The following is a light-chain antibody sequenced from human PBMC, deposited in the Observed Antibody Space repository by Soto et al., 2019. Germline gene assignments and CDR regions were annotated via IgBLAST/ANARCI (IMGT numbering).Light chain of an antibody. V-gene: IGKV1-9*01. Sequence: DIQLTQSPSFLSASVGDRVTITCRASQGISSYLAWYQQKPGKAPKLLIYAASTLQSGVPSRFSGSGSGTEFTLTISSLQPEDFATYYCQQLNSYLITFGQGTRREIK. CDR3: QQLNSYLIT. CDR1: QGISSY. J-gene: IGKJ5*01. CDR2: AAS.